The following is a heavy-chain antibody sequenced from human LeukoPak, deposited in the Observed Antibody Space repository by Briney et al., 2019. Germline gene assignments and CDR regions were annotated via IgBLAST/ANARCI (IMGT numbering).Heavy chain of an antibody. CDR1: GYIFTGYY. CDR3: ARDPYDSRGNPLDY. V-gene: IGHV1-2*02. D-gene: IGHD3-22*01. J-gene: IGHJ4*02. CDR2: INPNSGGT. Sequence: GASVKVSCKASGYIFTGYYMHWVRQAPGQGLEWMGWINPNSGGTNYAQKFQGRVTMTRDTSISTAYMELSRLRSDDTAVYYCARDPYDSRGNPLDYWGQGTLVTVSS.